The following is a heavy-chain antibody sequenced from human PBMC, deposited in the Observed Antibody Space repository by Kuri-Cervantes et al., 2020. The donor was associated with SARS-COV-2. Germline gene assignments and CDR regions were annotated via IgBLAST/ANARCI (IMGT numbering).Heavy chain of an antibody. CDR3: ARGSSWNDYYYYGMDV. D-gene: IGHD6-13*01. CDR2: IKQDGSEK. V-gene: IGHV3-7*01. J-gene: IGHJ6*02. CDR1: GFTFSTFW. Sequence: GESLKISCAASGFTFSTFWMSWVRQAPGKGLEWVANIKQDGSEKYYVDSVKGRFTISRDNSKNMLYLQMNSLRAEDTAVYYCARGSSWNDYYYYGMDVWGQGTTVTVSS.